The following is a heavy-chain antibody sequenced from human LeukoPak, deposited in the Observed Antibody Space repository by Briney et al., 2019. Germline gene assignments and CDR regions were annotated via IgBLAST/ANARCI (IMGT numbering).Heavy chain of an antibody. CDR3: ARDQPVNYYDSSGYYSEGDY. D-gene: IGHD3-22*01. CDR2: IIPIFGTA. J-gene: IGHJ4*02. Sequence: GASVKVSCKASGGTFSSYAISWVRQAPGQGLEWMGGIIPIFGTANYAQKFQGRVTITTDESTSTAYMELSSLRSDDTAVYYCARDQPVNYYDSSGYYSEGDYWGQGTLVTVSS. V-gene: IGHV1-69*05. CDR1: GGTFSSYA.